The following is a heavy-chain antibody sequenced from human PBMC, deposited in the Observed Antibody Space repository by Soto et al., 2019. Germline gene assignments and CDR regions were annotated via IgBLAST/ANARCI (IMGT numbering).Heavy chain of an antibody. V-gene: IGHV3-30*18. J-gene: IGHJ4*02. CDR1: GFTFSSYG. CDR2: ISYDGSNK. Sequence: QVQLVESGGGVVQPGRSLRLSCAASGFTFSSYGMHWVRQAPGKWLEWVAVISYDGSNKYYADSVKGRFTISRDNSKNTLYLQMNSLRAEDTAVYYCAKDSSSGRYFDYWGQGTLVTVSS. D-gene: IGHD3-22*01. CDR3: AKDSSSGRYFDY.